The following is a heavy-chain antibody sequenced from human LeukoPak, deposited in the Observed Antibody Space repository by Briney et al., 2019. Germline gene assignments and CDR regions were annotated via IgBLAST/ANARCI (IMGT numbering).Heavy chain of an antibody. D-gene: IGHD3-22*01. CDR3: AREFYDSSGYYSDGMDV. Sequence: ASVKVSCKASGYTFTSYGISWVRQAPGQGLEWMGWISAYNGNTKYAQKLQGRVTMTTDTSTSTAYMELRSLRSDDTAVYYCAREFYDSSGYYSDGMDVWGQGTTVTVSS. J-gene: IGHJ6*02. V-gene: IGHV1-18*01. CDR1: GYTFTSYG. CDR2: ISAYNGNT.